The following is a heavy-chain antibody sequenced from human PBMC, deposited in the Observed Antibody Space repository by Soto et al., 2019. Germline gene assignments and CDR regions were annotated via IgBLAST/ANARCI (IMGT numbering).Heavy chain of an antibody. Sequence: ASVKVSCKASGYTFTSYGISWVRQAPGQGLEWMGWISAYNGNTNYAQKLQGRVTMTTDTSTSTAYMELRSLRSDDTAVYYCARDGKLRFLEWLLSDYYYYGMDVWGQGTTVTVSS. V-gene: IGHV1-18*01. CDR1: GYTFTSYG. D-gene: IGHD3-3*01. CDR2: ISAYNGNT. J-gene: IGHJ6*02. CDR3: ARDGKLRFLEWLLSDYYYYGMDV.